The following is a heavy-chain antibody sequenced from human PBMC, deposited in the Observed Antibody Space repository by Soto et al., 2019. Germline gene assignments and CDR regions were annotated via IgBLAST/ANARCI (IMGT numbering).Heavy chain of an antibody. Sequence: QVQLVQSGAEVEKPGASVKVSCKTSGYTFTTYFISWVRQAPGQGLEWMGWISVNNDHTNYALKFQGRVTMTTDTSTSTAYMELRRLRSDDTAVYYCASSRPIGAYGSWGQGTLVTVSS. J-gene: IGHJ5*02. CDR3: ASSRPIGAYGS. CDR2: ISVNNDHT. D-gene: IGHD4-17*01. CDR1: GYTFTTYF. V-gene: IGHV1-18*01.